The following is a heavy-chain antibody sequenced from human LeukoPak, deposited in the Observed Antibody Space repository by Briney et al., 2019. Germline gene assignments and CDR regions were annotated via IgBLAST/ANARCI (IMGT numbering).Heavy chain of an antibody. V-gene: IGHV3-21*01. J-gene: IGHJ4*02. D-gene: IGHD6-19*01. CDR3: ARVLVAGSLDY. CDR2: ISSSSNYI. Sequence: GGSLRLSCAASGFTFSNYSMNWVRQAPGKGLEWVSSISSSSNYIYYADSVKGRFTISRDNAKNSLYLQMNSLRAEDTAVYYCARVLVAGSLDYWGQGTLVTVSS. CDR1: GFTFSNYS.